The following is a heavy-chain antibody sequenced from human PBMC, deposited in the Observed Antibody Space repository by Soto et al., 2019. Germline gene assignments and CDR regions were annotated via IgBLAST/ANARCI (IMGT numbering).Heavy chain of an antibody. CDR3: ARLPKGSVVTG. CDR1: GFSFRDHS. Sequence: VQLMESGGGLVYPGASLRLSCETSGFSFRDHSMNWVRQAPGKGLQWVSYISSTGDDIHYADSVKGRFTVSRDNAKNAFVLQMNSLRDDDSAIYYCARLPKGSVVTGWGQGTLVTVSS. D-gene: IGHD2-21*02. J-gene: IGHJ4*02. V-gene: IGHV3-48*02. CDR2: ISSTGDDI.